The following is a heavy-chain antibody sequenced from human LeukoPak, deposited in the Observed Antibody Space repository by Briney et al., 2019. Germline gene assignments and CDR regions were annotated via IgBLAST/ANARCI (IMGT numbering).Heavy chain of an antibody. CDR2: INAGNGNT. CDR3: ARGIWSSHKADYYLDH. D-gene: IGHD3-3*01. J-gene: IGHJ4*02. CDR1: GYTFTNNY. Sequence: GASVKVSCKASGYTFTNNYLHWVRQAPGQGLEWMGWINAGNGNTKYSQRFQGRVTITRDKSANTAYMELSSLRSEDTAVYYCARGIWSSHKADYYLDHWGQGTLVTVSS. V-gene: IGHV1-3*01.